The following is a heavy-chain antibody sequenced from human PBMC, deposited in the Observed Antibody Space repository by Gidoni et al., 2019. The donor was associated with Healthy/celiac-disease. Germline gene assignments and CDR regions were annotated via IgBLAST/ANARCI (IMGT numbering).Heavy chain of an antibody. V-gene: IGHV3-23*01. Sequence: EVQLLESGGGLVQPGGSLRLSCAASGFTFSSYAMSWVRQAPGKGLEWVSAISGSGGSTYYADSVKGRFTISRDNSKNTLYLQMNSLRAEDTAVYYCAKGQEYYYDSSGYYAFDYWGQGTLVTVSS. D-gene: IGHD3-22*01. CDR2: ISGSGGST. J-gene: IGHJ4*02. CDR1: GFTFSSYA. CDR3: AKGQEYYYDSSGYYAFDY.